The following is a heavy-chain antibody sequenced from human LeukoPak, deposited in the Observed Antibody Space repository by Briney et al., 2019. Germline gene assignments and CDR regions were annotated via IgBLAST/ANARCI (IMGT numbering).Heavy chain of an antibody. D-gene: IGHD3-10*01. V-gene: IGHV4-34*01. CDR2: INHSGST. CDR3: ARGVLITMVRGVTYNWFDP. CDR1: GVSFSGYY. Sequence: PSETLSLTCAVYGVSFSGYYWSWIRQPPGKGLEWIGEINHSGSTNYNPSLKSRVTISVYTSKNQFSLKLSSVTAADTAVYYCARGVLITMVRGVTYNWFDPWGQGTLVTVSS. J-gene: IGHJ5*02.